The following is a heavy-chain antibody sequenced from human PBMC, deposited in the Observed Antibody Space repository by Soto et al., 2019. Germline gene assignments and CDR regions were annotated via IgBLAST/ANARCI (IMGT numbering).Heavy chain of an antibody. V-gene: IGHV4-31*03. CDR3: ASSGQQLVRDAFDI. CDR1: GGSISSGGYY. D-gene: IGHD6-13*01. J-gene: IGHJ3*02. Sequence: SETLSLTCTVSGGSISSGGYYWSWIRQHPGKGLEWIGYIYYSGRTYYNPSLKSRVTIAVDTSKNQFTLKLSAVTAADTAVYYCASSGQQLVRDAFDIWGQGTRGTVSS. CDR2: IYYSGRT.